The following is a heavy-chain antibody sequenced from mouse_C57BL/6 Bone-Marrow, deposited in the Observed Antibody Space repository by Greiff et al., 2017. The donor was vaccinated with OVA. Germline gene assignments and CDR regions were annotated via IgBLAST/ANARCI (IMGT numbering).Heavy chain of an antibody. J-gene: IGHJ2*01. Sequence: VQLKESGAELVRPGASVKLSCTASGFNIKDDYMHWVKQRPEQGLEWIGWIDPENGDTECASKFQGKATITADTSSNTAYLQLSSLTSEDTAVYYCTVYYPFDYWGQGTTLTVSS. CDR2: IDPENGDT. CDR1: GFNIKDDY. CDR3: TVYYPFDY. D-gene: IGHD2-1*01. V-gene: IGHV14-4*01.